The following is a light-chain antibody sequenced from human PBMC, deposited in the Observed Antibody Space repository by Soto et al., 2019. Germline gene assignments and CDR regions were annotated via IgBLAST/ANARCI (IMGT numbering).Light chain of an antibody. Sequence: IQMTQSPSTLSASVGARVAITSRASQSISSWLAWYEQKPGKAPKILIYKASSLQSGVPSRFSGSGSGTEFTLTTSSLQPDDFATYYCQQYSFYRTFGQGTKVDI. CDR3: QQYSFYRT. V-gene: IGKV1-5*03. J-gene: IGKJ1*01. CDR1: QSISSW. CDR2: KAS.